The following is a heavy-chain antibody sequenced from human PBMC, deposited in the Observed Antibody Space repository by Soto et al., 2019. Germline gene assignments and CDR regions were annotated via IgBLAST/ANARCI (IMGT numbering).Heavy chain of an antibody. V-gene: IGHV3-33*03. D-gene: IGHD2-2*01. CDR2: IWNDGIRK. CDR1: GFTFSKYG. CDR3: ASWLQWEHGFDI. J-gene: IGHJ3*02. Sequence: GGSLRLSCAASGFTFSKYGMHWVRQAPGKGLEWVALIWNDGIRKVYVDSVKGRFTISRDNSKNMVYLEMNSLRPEDTAVYYCASWLQWEHGFDIWGLGTMVTVSS.